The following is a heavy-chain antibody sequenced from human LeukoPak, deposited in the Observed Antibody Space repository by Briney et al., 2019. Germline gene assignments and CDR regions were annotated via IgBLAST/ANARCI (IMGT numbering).Heavy chain of an antibody. Sequence: GGSRRLSCAASGFTFSSYAMSWVRQAPGKGLEWVSAMSGSGGSTYYADSVKGRFTISRDNSKNTLYLQMNSLRAEDTAVYYCAKDYTLTGFYFDYWGQGTLVTVSS. J-gene: IGHJ4*02. V-gene: IGHV3-23*01. D-gene: IGHD3-16*01. CDR1: GFTFSSYA. CDR2: MSGSGGST. CDR3: AKDYTLTGFYFDY.